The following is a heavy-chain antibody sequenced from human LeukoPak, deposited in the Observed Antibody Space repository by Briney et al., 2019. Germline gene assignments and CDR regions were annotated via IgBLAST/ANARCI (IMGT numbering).Heavy chain of an antibody. V-gene: IGHV3-23*01. CDR3: AKDPTYYDFWSGYYSGYFDH. Sequence: GGSLRLSCAASGFTFSSYAMSWVRQAPGKGLEWVSAISGSGGSTYYADSVKGRFTISRDNSKNTLYLQMNSLRAEDTAVYYCAKDPTYYDFWSGYYSGYFDHWGQGTLVTVSS. CDR2: ISGSGGST. CDR1: GFTFSSYA. D-gene: IGHD3-3*01. J-gene: IGHJ4*02.